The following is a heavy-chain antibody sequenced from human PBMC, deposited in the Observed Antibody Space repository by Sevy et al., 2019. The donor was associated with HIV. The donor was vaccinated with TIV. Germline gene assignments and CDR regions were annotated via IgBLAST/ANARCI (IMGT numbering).Heavy chain of an antibody. CDR3: ARVPTYYFGSGTYFDY. CDR2: IGVYNGNS. V-gene: IGHV1-18*01. D-gene: IGHD3-10*01. Sequence: ASVKVSCKASGYTFSSNGIAWVRQAPGQGLQWIGWIGVYNGNSNYAQNLRDRVTMTTDTSTSTAYMELKSLRSDDTAVYYCARVPTYYFGSGTYFDYWGQGTLVTVS. CDR1: GYTFSSNG. J-gene: IGHJ4*02.